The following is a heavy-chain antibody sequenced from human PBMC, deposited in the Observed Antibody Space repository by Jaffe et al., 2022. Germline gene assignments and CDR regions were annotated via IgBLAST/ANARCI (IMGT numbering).Heavy chain of an antibody. V-gene: IGHV4-61*01. CDR2: IYYSGST. J-gene: IGHJ4*02. D-gene: IGHD6-13*01. Sequence: QVQLQESGPGLVKPSETLSLTCTVSGGSVSSGSYYWSWIRQPPGKGLEWIGYIYYSGSTNYNPSLKSRVTISVDTSKNQFSLKLSSVTAADTAVYYCAREGIAAPRYFDYWGQGTLVTVSS. CDR3: AREGIAAPRYFDY. CDR1: GGSVSSGSYY.